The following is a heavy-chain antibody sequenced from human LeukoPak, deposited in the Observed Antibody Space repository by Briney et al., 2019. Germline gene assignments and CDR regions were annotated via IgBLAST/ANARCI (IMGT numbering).Heavy chain of an antibody. D-gene: IGHD6-19*01. CDR3: ASGTIEWHSSGWFDY. J-gene: IGHJ4*02. CDR1: GGTFSSYA. CDR2: INAGNGNT. Sequence: ASVKASCKASGGTFSSYAMHWVRQAPGQRLEWMGWINAGNGNTKYSQKFQGRVTITRDTSASTAYMELSSLRSEDTTVYYCASGTIEWHSSGWFDYWGQGTLVTVSS. V-gene: IGHV1-3*01.